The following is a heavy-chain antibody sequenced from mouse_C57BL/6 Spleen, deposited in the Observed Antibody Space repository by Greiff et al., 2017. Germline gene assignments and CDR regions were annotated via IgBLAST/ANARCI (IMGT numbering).Heavy chain of an antibody. V-gene: IGHV1-64*01. CDR2: IHPNSGST. CDR1: GYTFTSYW. D-gene: IGHD2-1*01. CDR3: ARSGEFYYGNYVNYAMDY. J-gene: IGHJ4*01. Sequence: QVQLKQPGAELVKPGASVKLSCKASGYTFTSYWMHWVKQRPGQGLEWIGMIHPNSGSTNYNEKFKSKATLTVDKSSSTAYMQLSSLTSEDSAVYYCARSGEFYYGNYVNYAMDYWGQGTSVTVSS.